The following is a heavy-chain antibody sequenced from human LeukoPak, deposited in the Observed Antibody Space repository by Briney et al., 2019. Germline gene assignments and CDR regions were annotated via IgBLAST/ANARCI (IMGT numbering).Heavy chain of an antibody. J-gene: IGHJ4*02. D-gene: IGHD5-12*01. Sequence: GGSLRLSCAASGFTFSDYYVSWIRQAPGKGLEWVSYISSSGSTIYYADSVKGRFTISRDNAKNSLYLQMNSLRAEDTAVYYCARDSLYSGYDSGPDYWGQGTLVTVSS. V-gene: IGHV3-11*01. CDR2: ISSSGSTI. CDR3: ARDSLYSGYDSGPDY. CDR1: GFTFSDYY.